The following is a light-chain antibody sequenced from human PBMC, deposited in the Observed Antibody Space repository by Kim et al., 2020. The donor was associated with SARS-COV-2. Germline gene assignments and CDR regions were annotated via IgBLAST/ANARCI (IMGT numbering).Light chain of an antibody. CDR2: CAS. Sequence: SPGGIATLSCRASQSVSSNLAWYQHKPGQAPRLLIYCASTRATGIPARFSGSGSGTEFTLTISSLQSEDFAVYYCQQYNNWPPWTFGQGTKVDIK. V-gene: IGKV3-15*01. CDR3: QQYNNWPPWT. CDR1: QSVSSN. J-gene: IGKJ1*01.